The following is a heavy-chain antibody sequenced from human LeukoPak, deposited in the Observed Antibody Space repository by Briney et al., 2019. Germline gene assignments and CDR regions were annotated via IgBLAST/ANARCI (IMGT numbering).Heavy chain of an antibody. Sequence: GGSLRLSCAASGFTVSSNYMSWVRQAPGKRLEWVSVIYSGGSTYYAESVKGRFTISRDNSKNTLYLQMSSLRAEDTAVYYCVKDFDIYCSGGTCYSPEYFQHWGQGTLVTVSS. J-gene: IGHJ1*01. CDR2: IYSGGST. CDR3: VKDFDIYCSGGTCYSPEYFQH. V-gene: IGHV3-53*05. D-gene: IGHD2-15*01. CDR1: GFTVSSNY.